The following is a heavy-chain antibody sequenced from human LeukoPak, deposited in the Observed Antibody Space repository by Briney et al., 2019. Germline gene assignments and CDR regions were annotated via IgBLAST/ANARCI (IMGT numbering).Heavy chain of an antibody. J-gene: IGHJ5*02. Sequence: GGSLRLSCAASGFTFRSYWMTWVRQSPGKGLEWVANIKQDGSETYHVDSVKGRFTISRDNAKDSLHLEMNSLRAEDTAVYYCARGGQAGTGDLWGQGTLVTVSS. D-gene: IGHD3-10*01. V-gene: IGHV3-7*01. CDR3: ARGGQAGTGDL. CDR2: IKQDGSET. CDR1: GFTFRSYW.